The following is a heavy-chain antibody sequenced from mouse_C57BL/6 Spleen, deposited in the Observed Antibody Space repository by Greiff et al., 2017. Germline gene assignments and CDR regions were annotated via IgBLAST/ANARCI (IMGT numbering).Heavy chain of an antibody. D-gene: IGHD2-1*01. CDR1: GYSFTGYY. V-gene: IGHV1-42*01. CDR2: INPSTGGT. Sequence: VQLQQSGPELVKPGASVKISCKASGYSFTGYYMNWVKQSPEKSLEWIGEINPSTGGTTYNQKFKAKATLTVDKSSSTAYMQLKSLTSEDSAVYYCARRGNYDFDVWGTGTTVTVSS. CDR3: ARRGNYDFDV. J-gene: IGHJ1*03.